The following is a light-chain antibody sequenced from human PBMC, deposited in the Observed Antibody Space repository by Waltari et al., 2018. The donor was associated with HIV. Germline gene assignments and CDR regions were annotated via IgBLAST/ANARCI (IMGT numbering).Light chain of an antibody. CDR1: SSDIGSNY. J-gene: IGLJ1*01. V-gene: IGLV1-47*01. Sequence: QSVLTQPPPESGTPGQRVTISCSGASSDIGSNYVYWYQQLPGTAPKLLIYRNNQRPSGVPDRFSGSKSGTSASLAISGLRSEDEADYYCAAWDVSLRGAYVFGTGTKVAVL. CDR3: AAWDVSLRGAYV. CDR2: RNN.